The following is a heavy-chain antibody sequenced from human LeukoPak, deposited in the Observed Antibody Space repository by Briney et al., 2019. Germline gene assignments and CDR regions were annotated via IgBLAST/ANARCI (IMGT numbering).Heavy chain of an antibody. Sequence: PGRSLRLSCAASGFTFSSYGMHWVRQAPGKGLEWVALIRFDGSNKYYADSVKGRFTISRDNSKNTLYLQMNSMRAEDTAVYYCARDPGQLFTGVGPDDARDIWGQGTMVTVSS. J-gene: IGHJ3*02. V-gene: IGHV3-33*01. D-gene: IGHD1-1*01. CDR2: IRFDGSNK. CDR3: ARDPGQLFTGVGPDDARDI. CDR1: GFTFSSYG.